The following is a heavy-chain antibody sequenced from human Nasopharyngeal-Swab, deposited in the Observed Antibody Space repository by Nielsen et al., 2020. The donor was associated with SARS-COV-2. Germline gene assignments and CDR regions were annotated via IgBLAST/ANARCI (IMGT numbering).Heavy chain of an antibody. CDR2: TYYRSKWFN. CDR3: ARDPGFSSTWYMGYGMDV. D-gene: IGHD6-13*01. Sequence: WIRQSQSRGLEWLGRTYYRSKWFNDYAVSGKSRITINADTSKNRFSLHLNSVTPDDTAVYYCARDPGFSSTWYMGYGMDVWGQGTTVTVSS. V-gene: IGHV6-1*01. J-gene: IGHJ6*02.